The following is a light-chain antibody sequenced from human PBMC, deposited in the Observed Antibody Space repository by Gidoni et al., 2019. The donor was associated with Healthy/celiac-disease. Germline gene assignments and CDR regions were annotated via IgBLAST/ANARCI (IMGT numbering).Light chain of an antibody. Sequence: DSVLTQSPATLSLSPGERATLSCRASQSVSSYLAWYQQKPGQAPRLLIYDASNRATGIPARFSGSGSGTDFTLTISSLEPEDFAVYYCQQRSNSPITFGQGTRLEIK. CDR3: QQRSNSPIT. J-gene: IGKJ5*01. CDR1: QSVSSY. V-gene: IGKV3-11*01. CDR2: DAS.